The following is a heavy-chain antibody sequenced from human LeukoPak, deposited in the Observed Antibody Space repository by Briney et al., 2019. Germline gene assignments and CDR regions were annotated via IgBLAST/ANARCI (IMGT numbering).Heavy chain of an antibody. Sequence: ASVKVSCKASGYTFTSYYMHWVRQAPGQGLEWMGIINPSGGSTSYAQKFQGRVTMNRDTYTGTVYMELSSLRSEDQAVYYCARDRQLLWFGELLFLPVDYWGQGTLVTVSS. CDR1: GYTFTSYY. D-gene: IGHD3-10*01. CDR3: ARDRQLLWFGELLFLPVDY. J-gene: IGHJ4*02. CDR2: INPSGGST. V-gene: IGHV1-46*01.